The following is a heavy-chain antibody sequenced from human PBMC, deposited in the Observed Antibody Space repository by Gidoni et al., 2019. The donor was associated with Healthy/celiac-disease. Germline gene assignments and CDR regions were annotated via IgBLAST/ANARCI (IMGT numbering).Heavy chain of an antibody. CDR2: IIPILGIA. CDR3: ARGPYCGGDCSYSD. Sequence: QVQLVQSGAEVKKPGSSVKVSCKASGGTFSSYAISWVRQAPGQGLEWMGGIIPILGIANYAQKFQGRVTITADKSTSTAYMELSSLRSEDTAVYYCARGPYCGGDCSYSDWGQGTLVTVSS. CDR1: GGTFSSYA. V-gene: IGHV1-69*10. J-gene: IGHJ4*02. D-gene: IGHD2-21*02.